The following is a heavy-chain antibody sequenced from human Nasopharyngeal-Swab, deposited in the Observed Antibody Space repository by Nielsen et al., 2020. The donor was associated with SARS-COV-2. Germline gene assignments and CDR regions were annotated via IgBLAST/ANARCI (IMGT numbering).Heavy chain of an antibody. D-gene: IGHD6-19*01. CDR1: GGTFSSYA. Sequence: SVKVSCKASGGTFSSYAISWVRQAPGQGLAWMGRIIPILGIANYAQKFQGRVTITADKSTSTAYMELSSLRSEDTAVYYCARIAVAGLGYYYYGMDVWGQGTTVTVSS. CDR2: IIPILGIA. V-gene: IGHV1-69*04. J-gene: IGHJ6*02. CDR3: ARIAVAGLGYYYYGMDV.